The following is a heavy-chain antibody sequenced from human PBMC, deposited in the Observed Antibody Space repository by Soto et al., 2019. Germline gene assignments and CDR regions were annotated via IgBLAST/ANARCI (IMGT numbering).Heavy chain of an antibody. CDR2: IYSSGST. Sequence: PSETLSLTCTVSGGSITHYYWSWIRQPPGKALEWIGYIYSSGSTSYNPSLKSRVTISVDTSKNQFSLKLSSVTAADTAVYYCARDGDGYNYWGQGTLVTVSS. D-gene: IGHD5-12*01. CDR1: GGSITHYY. CDR3: ARDGDGYNY. V-gene: IGHV4-59*01. J-gene: IGHJ4*02.